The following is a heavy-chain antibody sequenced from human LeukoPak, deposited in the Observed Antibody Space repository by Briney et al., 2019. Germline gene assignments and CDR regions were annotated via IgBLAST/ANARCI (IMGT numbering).Heavy chain of an antibody. CDR1: GFTFSSYA. J-gene: IGHJ6*03. CDR2: ISGSSGST. D-gene: IGHD3-3*01. V-gene: IGHV3-23*01. Sequence: GGSLRLSCAASGFTFSSYAMSWVRQAPGKGLEWVSAISGSSGSTYYADSVKGRFTISRDNPKNTLYLQMHSLRAEDTAVYYCVKNFWSDKYYFYYMDVWGKGTTVTVSS. CDR3: VKNFWSDKYYFYYMDV.